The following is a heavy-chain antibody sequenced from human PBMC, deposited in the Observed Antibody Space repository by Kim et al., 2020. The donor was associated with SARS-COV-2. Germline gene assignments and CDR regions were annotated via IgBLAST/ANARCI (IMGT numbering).Heavy chain of an antibody. J-gene: IGHJ4*01. CDR3: ARALTYKGYSDGDGYHPYY. D-gene: IGHD2-21*01. Sequence: GGSLRLSCVSGFTVSSNYMSWVRQAPGRGLEWVSSLYTGGSTYYADSVRGRFTISRDNSKNTLYLQMSSLRAEDTAVYYCARALTYKGYSDGDGYHPYY. V-gene: IGHV3-53*01. CDR2: LYTGGST. CDR1: GFTVSSNY.